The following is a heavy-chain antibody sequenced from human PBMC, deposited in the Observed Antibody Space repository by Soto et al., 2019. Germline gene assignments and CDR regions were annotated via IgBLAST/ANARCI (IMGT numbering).Heavy chain of an antibody. Sequence: SEKLPHNCTVSGCYMSSYYFTWLRQSPGRGLEWIGYISYSGSTYYNPSLKSRVTISADTSKNQFSLRMNSMIAADTAVYYCARADPDASVGYWGQGTLVTVS. CDR1: GCYMSSYY. J-gene: IGHJ4*02. CDR2: ISYSGST. V-gene: IGHV4-59*01. CDR3: ARADPDASVGY. D-gene: IGHD2-15*01.